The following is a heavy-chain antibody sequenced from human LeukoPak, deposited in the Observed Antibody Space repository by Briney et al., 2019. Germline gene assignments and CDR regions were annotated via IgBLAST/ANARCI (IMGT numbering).Heavy chain of an antibody. J-gene: IGHJ4*02. V-gene: IGHV3-7*04. CDR2: IKQDGSQK. CDR3: ARDNGWVDY. Sequence: PGGSLRLPRAVSGFTFSNYWLTWVRQAPGKGLEWVANIKQDGSQKNYVDSVKGRFIVSRDNARNSLYLQVNSLRAEDTAIYYCARDNGWVDYWGQGTLVTVSS. CDR1: GFTFSNYW. D-gene: IGHD2-8*01.